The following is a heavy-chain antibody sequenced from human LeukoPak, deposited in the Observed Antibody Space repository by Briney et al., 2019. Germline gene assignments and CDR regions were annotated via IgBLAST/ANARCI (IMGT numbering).Heavy chain of an antibody. D-gene: IGHD3-22*01. CDR2: ISYDGSNK. CDR3: AREGLSGYYLNWFDP. J-gene: IGHJ5*02. V-gene: IGHV3-30*03. Sequence: GSLRLSCAASGFTFSTYGMHWVRQAPDKGLEWVALISYDGSNKYSADSVKGRFTISRDNSKNTLYLQMNSLRAEDTAVYYCAREGLSGYYLNWFDPWGQGTLVTISS. CDR1: GFTFSTYG.